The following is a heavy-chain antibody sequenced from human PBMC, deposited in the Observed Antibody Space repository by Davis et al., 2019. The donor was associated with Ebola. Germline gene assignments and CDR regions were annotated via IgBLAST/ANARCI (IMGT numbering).Heavy chain of an antibody. D-gene: IGHD3-10*01. CDR1: GFTFSDYY. Sequence: GGSLRLSCAASGFTFSDYYMSWIRQAPGKGLEWVSYISSSGSTIYYADPVKGRFTISRDNAKNSLYLQMNSLRAEDTAVYYCATAMVQGVISMVDYWGQGTLVTVSS. J-gene: IGHJ4*02. CDR3: ATAMVQGVISMVDY. CDR2: ISSSGSTI. V-gene: IGHV3-11*04.